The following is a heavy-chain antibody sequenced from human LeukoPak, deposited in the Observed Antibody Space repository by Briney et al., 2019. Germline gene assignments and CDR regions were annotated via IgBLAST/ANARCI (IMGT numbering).Heavy chain of an antibody. Sequence: GGSLRLSCAASGFTFSSYAMSWVRQAPGKGLEWVSAISGSGGSTYYADSVMGRFTISRDNSKNTLYLQMNSLRAEDTAVYYCAKDSDCSSTSCYVEMDVWGQGTTVTVSS. CDR1: GFTFSSYA. CDR2: ISGSGGST. CDR3: AKDSDCSSTSCYVEMDV. D-gene: IGHD2-2*01. J-gene: IGHJ6*02. V-gene: IGHV3-23*01.